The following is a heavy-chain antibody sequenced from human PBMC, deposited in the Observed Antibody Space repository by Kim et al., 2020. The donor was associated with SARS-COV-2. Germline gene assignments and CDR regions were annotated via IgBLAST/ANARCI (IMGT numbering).Heavy chain of an antibody. Sequence: GGSLRLSCAASGFTFSSYSMNWVRQAPGKGLEWVSYISSSSSTIYYADSVKGRFTISRDNAKNSLYLQMNSLRAEDTAVYYCARDTDVSELLGSYYYYGMDVWGQGTTVTVSS. CDR2: ISSSSSTI. CDR1: GFTFSSYS. D-gene: IGHD1-26*01. J-gene: IGHJ6*02. V-gene: IGHV3-48*04. CDR3: ARDTDVSELLGSYYYYGMDV.